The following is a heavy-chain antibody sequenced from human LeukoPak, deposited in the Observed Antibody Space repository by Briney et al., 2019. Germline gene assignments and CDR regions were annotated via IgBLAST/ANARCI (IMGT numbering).Heavy chain of an antibody. D-gene: IGHD3-9*01. CDR3: ARQRNENYNILTGYYMGDFDY. Sequence: SQTLSLTCTVSGDSISSGDYYWSWIRQPAGKGLEWIGRISSSGSTNYNPSLKSRVTISVDTSKNQFSLKLSSVTAADTAVYYCARQRNENYNILTGYYMGDFDYWGQGTLVTVSS. CDR1: GDSISSGDYY. J-gene: IGHJ4*02. V-gene: IGHV4-61*02. CDR2: ISSSGST.